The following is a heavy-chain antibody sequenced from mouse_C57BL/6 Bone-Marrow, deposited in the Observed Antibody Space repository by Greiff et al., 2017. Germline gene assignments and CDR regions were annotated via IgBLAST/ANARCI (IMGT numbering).Heavy chain of an antibody. Sequence: EVKLVESGGDLVKPGGSLKLSCAASGFTFSSYGMSWVRQTPDKRLEWVATISSGGSYTYYPDSVKGRFTISRDNAKNTLYLQMSSLTSEDTAMYYCARHGRLRRRFAYWGKGTLVTVS. CDR2: ISSGGSYT. V-gene: IGHV5-6*01. CDR3: ARHGRLRRRFAY. D-gene: IGHD2-2*01. J-gene: IGHJ3*01. CDR1: GFTFSSYG.